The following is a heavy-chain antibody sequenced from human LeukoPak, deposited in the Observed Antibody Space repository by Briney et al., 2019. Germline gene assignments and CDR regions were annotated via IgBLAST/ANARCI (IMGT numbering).Heavy chain of an antibody. D-gene: IGHD4-17*01. CDR1: GFTLANYW. J-gene: IGHJ4*02. V-gene: IGHV3-7*01. CDR2: IKPDGSDK. CDR3: IEGPTVTSH. Sequence: GGSLRLSCAASGFTLANYWMTWVRQLAGMGLEWVATIKPDGSDKFYVDSVRCRFTTSRDNANTSLFLQMNRLRDEDTAVYYCIEGPTVTSHWGQGTLVTVSS.